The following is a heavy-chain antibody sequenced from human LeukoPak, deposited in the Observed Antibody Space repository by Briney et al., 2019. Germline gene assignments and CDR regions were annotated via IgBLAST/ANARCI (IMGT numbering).Heavy chain of an antibody. V-gene: IGHV3-23*01. J-gene: IGHJ4*02. D-gene: IGHD3-3*01. Sequence: GGSLRLSCAASGFTFSSYAMSWVRQAPGKGLEWVSAISGSGGSTYYADSVKGRFTISRDNSKNTLYLQMNSLRAEDTAVYYCARDHSSDYDFWSGYYPVFDYWGQGTLVTVSS. CDR1: GFTFSSYA. CDR2: ISGSGGST. CDR3: ARDHSSDYDFWSGYYPVFDY.